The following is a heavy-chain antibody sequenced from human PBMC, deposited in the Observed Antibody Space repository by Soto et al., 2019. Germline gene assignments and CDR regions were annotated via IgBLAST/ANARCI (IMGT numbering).Heavy chain of an antibody. Sequence: PSETLSLTCTVSGGSISSSSYYWGWIRQPPGKGLEWIGSIYYSGSTYYNPSLKSRVTISVDTSKNQFSLKLSSVTAADTAVYYCASEYYDFWSGDPRLVWFDPWAQGTLVPVS. V-gene: IGHV4-39*01. CDR3: ASEYYDFWSGDPRLVWFDP. D-gene: IGHD3-3*01. J-gene: IGHJ5*02. CDR2: IYYSGST. CDR1: GGSISSSSYY.